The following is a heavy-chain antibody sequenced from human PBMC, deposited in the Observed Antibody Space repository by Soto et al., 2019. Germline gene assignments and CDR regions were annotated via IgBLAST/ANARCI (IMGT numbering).Heavy chain of an antibody. D-gene: IGHD5-18*01. CDR1: EFSLTTSGAV. CDR2: IFWNDDE. CDR3: VHTGYSYDPFGY. V-gene: IGHV2-5*01. J-gene: IGHJ4*02. Sequence: GPTLVTPPDTVPITCPSSEFSLTTSGAVVSLIRQPPGKALEWLALIFWNDDERYSPSLKSRLTITKDTSKNQVVLTMTNMDPVDTATYYCVHTGYSYDPFGYWGRGNLVTASA.